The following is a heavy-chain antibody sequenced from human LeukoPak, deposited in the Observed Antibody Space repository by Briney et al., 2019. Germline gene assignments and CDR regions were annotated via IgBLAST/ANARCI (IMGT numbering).Heavy chain of an antibody. CDR3: ARGYDSSRRGALDI. Sequence: ASVKVSCKTSGNTFTGYYVHWVRQAPGQGLEWMGWINPNSGDTNYAQKLQGRVTMTTDTPTSTAYTELRSLRSDDTAVYYCARGYDSSRRGALDIWGQGTMVTVSS. V-gene: IGHV1-2*02. D-gene: IGHD3-22*01. CDR1: GNTFTGYY. J-gene: IGHJ3*02. CDR2: INPNSGDT.